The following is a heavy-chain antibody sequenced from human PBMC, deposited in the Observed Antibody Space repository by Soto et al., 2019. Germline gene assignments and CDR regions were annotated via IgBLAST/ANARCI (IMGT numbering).Heavy chain of an antibody. CDR3: AKADRGDWYFDL. CDR2: ISGSGGST. D-gene: IGHD2-15*01. V-gene: IGHV3-23*01. J-gene: IGHJ2*01. Sequence: EVQLLESGGGLVQPGGSLRLSCAASGFTFSSYAMSWVRQAPGKGLEWVSTISGSGGSTYYADSVKGRFTISRDNSKNTLYLQMNSLRAEDTAVYYCAKADRGDWYFDLWGRGTLVTVSS. CDR1: GFTFSSYA.